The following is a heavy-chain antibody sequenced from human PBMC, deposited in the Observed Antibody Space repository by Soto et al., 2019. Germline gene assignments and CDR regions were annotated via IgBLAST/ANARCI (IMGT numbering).Heavy chain of an antibody. V-gene: IGHV4-4*02. D-gene: IGHD3-10*01. CDR2: IYHSGST. CDR1: GGSMSSRQW. Sequence: XETLSLPCAVSGGSMSSRQWWSWVRQPPGKGLEWIGEIYHSGSTNYNPSLKSRVTISVDKSKNQFSLKLSSVTAADTAVYYCARVVNLLRLGNWFDTWGQGTLVTVPS. J-gene: IGHJ5*02. CDR3: ARVVNLLRLGNWFDT.